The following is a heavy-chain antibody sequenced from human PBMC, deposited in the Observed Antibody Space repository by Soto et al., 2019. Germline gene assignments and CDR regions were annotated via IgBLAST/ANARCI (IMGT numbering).Heavy chain of an antibody. CDR2: ISAYNGNT. CDR3: ARTRGTAMVRGVTSVDY. J-gene: IGHJ4*02. Sequence: ASVKVSCKASGYTFTSYGISWVRQAPGQGLEWMGWISAYNGNTNYAQKLQGRVTMTTDTSTSTAYMELRSLRSDDTAVYYCARTRGTAMVRGVTSVDYWGQGTLVTVSS. CDR1: GYTFTSYG. V-gene: IGHV1-18*01. D-gene: IGHD3-10*01.